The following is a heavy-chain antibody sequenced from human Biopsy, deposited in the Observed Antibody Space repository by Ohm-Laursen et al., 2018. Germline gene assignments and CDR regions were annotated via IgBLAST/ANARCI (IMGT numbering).Heavy chain of an antibody. V-gene: IGHV1-8*01. CDR3: ARADPPLFYYGSGSSNWFDP. CDR1: GYTFTSYE. D-gene: IGHD3-10*01. CDR2: MNPDSGNT. Sequence: GASVKVSCKTSGYTFTSYEINWVRQATGQGLEWMGWMNPDSGNTGYAQNFQGRVTMTRNTSISTVYMELSSLRSEDTAVYFCARADPPLFYYGSGSSNWFDPWGQGTLVTVSS. J-gene: IGHJ5*02.